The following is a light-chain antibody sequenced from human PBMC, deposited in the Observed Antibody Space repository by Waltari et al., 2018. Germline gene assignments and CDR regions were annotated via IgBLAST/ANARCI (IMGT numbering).Light chain of an antibody. CDR3: QHYVRLPVT. V-gene: IGKV3-20*01. Sequence: EIVLTQSPGTLSLSPGERATLSCRASQSVGTSLAWYRQQKRVQAPRLLIYGVSSRATCISGSFCVSGFGTDFSFTMCALGPEYFAVYYCQHYVRLPVTFCQATTVEIK. J-gene: IGKJ1*01. CDR1: QSVGTS. CDR2: GVS.